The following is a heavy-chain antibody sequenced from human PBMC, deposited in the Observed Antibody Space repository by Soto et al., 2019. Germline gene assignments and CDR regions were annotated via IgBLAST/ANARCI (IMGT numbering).Heavy chain of an antibody. D-gene: IGHD4-17*01. J-gene: IGHJ4*02. CDR3: AHVEATVTKV. CDR1: GFSLSTNGVG. V-gene: IGHV2-5*02. CDR2: IYWDDDK. Sequence: QITLKESGPTLVKPTQTLTLTCTFSGFSLSTNGVGVGWIRQPPGKALEWLALIYWDDDKHYSPSLKSRLTTPKDTTKNQVVLTMTNMDPVDTGTYYCAHVEATVTKVWGQGTLVTVSA.